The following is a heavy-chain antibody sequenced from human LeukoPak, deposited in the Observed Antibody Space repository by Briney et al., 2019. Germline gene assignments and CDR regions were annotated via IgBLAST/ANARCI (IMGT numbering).Heavy chain of an antibody. CDR3: ARAAGFGELTIPDAFDI. V-gene: IGHV1-69*04. J-gene: IGHJ3*02. CDR2: IIPILGIE. D-gene: IGHD3-10*01. Sequence: ASVKVSCKASGGTFNSYAISWVRQAPGQGLEWMGRIIPILGIENYAQKFQGRVTITADKSTSTAYMELSSLRSEDTAVYYCARAAGFGELTIPDAFDIWGQGTMVTVSS. CDR1: GGTFNSYA.